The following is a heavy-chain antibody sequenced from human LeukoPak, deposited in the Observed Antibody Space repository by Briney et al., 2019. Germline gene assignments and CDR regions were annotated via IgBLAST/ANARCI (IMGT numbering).Heavy chain of an antibody. J-gene: IGHJ6*03. CDR2: ISSSSSYI. CDR1: GFTFSSYS. D-gene: IGHD3-16*02. CDR3: ARGLPITFGGVIVYYYYYMDV. Sequence: PGGSLRLSCAASGFTFSSYSMNWVRQAPGKGLEWVSSISSSSSYIYYADSVKGRFTISRDNAKNSLYLQMNSLRAEDTAVYYCARGLPITFGGVIVYYYYYMDVWGKGTTVTISS. V-gene: IGHV3-21*01.